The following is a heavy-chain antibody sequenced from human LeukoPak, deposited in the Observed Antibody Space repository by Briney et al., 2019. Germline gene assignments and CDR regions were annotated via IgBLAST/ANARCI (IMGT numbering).Heavy chain of an antibody. CDR2: IRYDGNNT. CDR3: TKGATIGAFDI. V-gene: IGHV3-30*02. CDR1: GFTFSSYH. J-gene: IGHJ3*02. Sequence: GGSLRLSCAASGFTFSSYHMNWVRQAPGKGLEWVAFIRYDGNNTDYADSVKGRFTISRDNSKNTVYLQMNSLRVEGTAVHYCTKGATIGAFDIWGQGTMVTVSS. D-gene: IGHD5-24*01.